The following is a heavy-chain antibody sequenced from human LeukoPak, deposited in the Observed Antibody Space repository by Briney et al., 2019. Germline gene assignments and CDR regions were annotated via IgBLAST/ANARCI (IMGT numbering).Heavy chain of an antibody. CDR1: GFTFSSYA. V-gene: IGHV3-23*01. CDR2: IRGSGGST. D-gene: IGHD4-17*01. Sequence: PGGSLRLSCAASGFTFSSYAMHWVRQAPGKGLEWVSAIRGSGGSTYYADSVKGRFTISRDNSKNTLYLQMNSLRAEDTAVYYCAKLFNDYGDYYFDYWGQGTLVTVSS. CDR3: AKLFNDYGDYYFDY. J-gene: IGHJ4*02.